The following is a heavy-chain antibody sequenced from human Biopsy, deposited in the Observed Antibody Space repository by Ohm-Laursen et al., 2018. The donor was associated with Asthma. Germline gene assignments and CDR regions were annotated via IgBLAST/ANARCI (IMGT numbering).Heavy chain of an antibody. CDR1: GGSTSSFY. D-gene: IGHD6-19*01. V-gene: IGHV4-59*07. J-gene: IGHJ4*02. Sequence: SDTLSLTCSVYGGSTSSFYWSWIRQSPEKGLEWMGYVYWTGSTNYSPSLKSRVTMSVDTSKNRMFLELTSVTAADTAIYYCVRAVRNEQWLAPFDYWGQGKPVTVSS. CDR3: VRAVRNEQWLAPFDY. CDR2: VYWTGST.